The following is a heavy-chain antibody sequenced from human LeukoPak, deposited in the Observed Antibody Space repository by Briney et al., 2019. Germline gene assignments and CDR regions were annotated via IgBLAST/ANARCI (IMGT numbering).Heavy chain of an antibody. Sequence: GGSLRLSCAASGFTFSSYAMTWVRQAPGKGLEWVSGISGSGGSTYYADSVKGRFAISRDNSKNTLWLQMNSLRAEDTAVYYCAKGSHFDYWGQGTLVTVSS. CDR3: AKGSHFDY. CDR1: GFTFSSYA. V-gene: IGHV3-23*01. CDR2: ISGSGGST. J-gene: IGHJ4*02.